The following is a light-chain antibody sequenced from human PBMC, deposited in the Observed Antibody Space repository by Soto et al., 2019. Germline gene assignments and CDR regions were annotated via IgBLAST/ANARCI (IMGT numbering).Light chain of an antibody. V-gene: IGLV1-44*01. Sequence: QSVLTQPPSASGTPGQRVSISCSGNSSNIGSNTVNWYHQLPGTAPTRLIKSNNQRPSGIPDRFSGSKSGTSASLAISGLQSEDEADYYCATWDDSLNGWVFGGGTKLTVL. J-gene: IGLJ3*02. CDR1: SSNIGSNT. CDR2: SNN. CDR3: ATWDDSLNGWV.